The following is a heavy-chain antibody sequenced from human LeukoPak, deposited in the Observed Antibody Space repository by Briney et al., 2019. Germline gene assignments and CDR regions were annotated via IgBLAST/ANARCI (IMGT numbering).Heavy chain of an antibody. CDR3: ARGYDY. CDR2: IKRDGSEI. CDR1: GFIFSSYW. J-gene: IGHJ4*02. V-gene: IGHV3-7*01. Sequence: PGGSLRLSCAASGFIFSSYWMNWVRQAPGKGLEWVANIKRDGSEIYYADSVKGRSTISRDNAKNSLYLQMNSLRAEDTAVYYCARGYDYWGQGTLVTVSS.